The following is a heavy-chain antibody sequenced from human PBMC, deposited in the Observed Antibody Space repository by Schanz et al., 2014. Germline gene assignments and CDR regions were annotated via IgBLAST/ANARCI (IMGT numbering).Heavy chain of an antibody. CDR2: MNESHSTI. J-gene: IGHJ4*02. CDR3: AKDAENTAMITDYFDY. CDR1: GFSFSSYA. Sequence: EVQLLESGGGLVEPGGSLRLSCAASGFSFSSYAMGWVRQARGKGLEWVSAMNESHSTIYYADSVRGRFTISRDNSKTTVYLQMNSLRAEDTAVYYCAKDAENTAMITDYFDYWGQGTLVTVSS. D-gene: IGHD5-18*01. V-gene: IGHV3-23*01.